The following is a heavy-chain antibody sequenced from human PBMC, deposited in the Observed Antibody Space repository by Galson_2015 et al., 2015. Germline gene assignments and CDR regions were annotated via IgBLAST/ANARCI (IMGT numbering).Heavy chain of an antibody. CDR3: ARARYCASSSCYPDY. D-gene: IGHD2-2*01. Sequence: QSGAEVKKPGESLKISCTGSGDSFTGYWVGWVRQMPGKGLEWMGIIYPGDSDTRYSPSFQGQVTISADKSISTAFLQWSSLKASDTAMYYCARARYCASSSCYPDYWGQGTLVTVSS. CDR2: IYPGDSDT. J-gene: IGHJ4*02. V-gene: IGHV5-51*01. CDR1: GDSFTGYW.